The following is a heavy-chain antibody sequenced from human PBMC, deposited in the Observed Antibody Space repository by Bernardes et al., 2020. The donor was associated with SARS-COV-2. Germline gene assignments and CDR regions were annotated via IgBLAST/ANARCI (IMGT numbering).Heavy chain of an antibody. CDR2: IYYSGTT. CDR1: GGSNTYYY. D-gene: IGHD2-8*02. V-gene: IGHV4-59*08. CDR3: ARHERDCTGGVCQTYYYDAMDV. J-gene: IGHJ6*02. Sequence: SETLSLTCTVSGGSNTYYYWSWIRQPPGKGLEWIGYIYYSGTTNYNPSLKSRVTISIDTSKNQFSFKLRSVTAADTAVYYCARHERDCTGGVCQTYYYDAMDVWGQGTTVTVSS.